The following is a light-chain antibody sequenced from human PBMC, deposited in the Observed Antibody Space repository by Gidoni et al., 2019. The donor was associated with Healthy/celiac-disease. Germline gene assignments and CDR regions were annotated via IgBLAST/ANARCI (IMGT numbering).Light chain of an antibody. CDR1: HLGDKS. CDR2: GDR. J-gene: IGLJ3*02. V-gene: IGLV3-21*02. Sequence: SYALTQPPSVSLAPGQTATIACGGDHLGDKSVNWYQQKSGQAPVLVVYGDRGRPSGIPERFSGSLSANTATLTISRVEVGDAADYYCQVWDTTTDRMVFGGGTKLTVL. CDR3: QVWDTTTDRMV.